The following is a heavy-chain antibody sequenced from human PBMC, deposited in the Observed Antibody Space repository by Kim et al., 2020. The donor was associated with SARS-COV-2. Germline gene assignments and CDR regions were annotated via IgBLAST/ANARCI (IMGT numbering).Heavy chain of an antibody. D-gene: IGHD6-13*01. Sequence: TNYNPSVKSRVTISVHKSKNHFTRKLSSVTAADTAVYYCARALGDYSSILWGQGTLVTVSS. CDR2: T. V-gene: IGHV4-4*02. J-gene: IGHJ4*02. CDR3: ARALGDYSSIL.